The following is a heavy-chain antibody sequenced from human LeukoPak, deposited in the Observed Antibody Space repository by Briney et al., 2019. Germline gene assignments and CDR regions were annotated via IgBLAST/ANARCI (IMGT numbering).Heavy chain of an antibody. CDR1: GGSISSYY. V-gene: IGHV4-59*01. CDR2: IYYSGST. D-gene: IGHD6-19*01. Sequence: SETLSLTCTVSGGSISSYYWSWIRQPPGKGLEWIGYIYYSGSTNYNPSLKSRVTISVDTSKNQFSLKLSSVTAADTAVYYCARVAAVAGGIDYWGQGTLVTVSS. CDR3: ARVAAVAGGIDY. J-gene: IGHJ4*02.